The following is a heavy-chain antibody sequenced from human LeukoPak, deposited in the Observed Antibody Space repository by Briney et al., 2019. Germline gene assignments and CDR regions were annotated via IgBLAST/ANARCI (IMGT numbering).Heavy chain of an antibody. Sequence: GGSLRLSCAASGFTFSSYWMHWVRQAPGKGVVWVSRINSDGSSTSYADSVKGRFTISRDNAKNTLYLQMNSLRAEDTAVYYCARDVGYSYGYAYWGQGTLVTVSS. CDR3: ARDVGYSYGYAY. D-gene: IGHD5-18*01. V-gene: IGHV3-74*01. CDR1: GFTFSSYW. J-gene: IGHJ4*02. CDR2: INSDGSST.